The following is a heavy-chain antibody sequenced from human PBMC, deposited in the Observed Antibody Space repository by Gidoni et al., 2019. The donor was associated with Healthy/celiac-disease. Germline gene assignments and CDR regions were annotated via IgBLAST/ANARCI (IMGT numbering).Heavy chain of an antibody. Sequence: EVQLVESGGGLVQPGGSLRLSCAASGFPFRLYAMSWVRQAPGKGLEWVSAISGSGGSTYYADSVKGRFTISRDNSKNTLYLQMNSLRAEDTAVYYCAKDREVPPDYPGAPGGYGMDVWGQGTTVTVSS. J-gene: IGHJ6*02. CDR1: GFPFRLYA. D-gene: IGHD4-17*01. V-gene: IGHV3-23*04. CDR3: AKDREVPPDYPGAPGGYGMDV. CDR2: ISGSGGST.